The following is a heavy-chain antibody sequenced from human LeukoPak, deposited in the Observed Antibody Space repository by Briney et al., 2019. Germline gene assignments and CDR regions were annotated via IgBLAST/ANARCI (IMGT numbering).Heavy chain of an antibody. D-gene: IGHD2-15*01. Sequence: PGGSLRLSCAASGFTFSDYYMSWIRQAPGKGLEWVSYISSSGSTIYYADSVKGRFTISRDNAKNSLYLQMNSLRAEDTAVYYCARESHTRYCSGGSCYPAEYFQHWGQGTLVTVSS. V-gene: IGHV3-11*04. CDR3: ARESHTRYCSGGSCYPAEYFQH. J-gene: IGHJ1*01. CDR2: ISSSGSTI. CDR1: GFTFSDYY.